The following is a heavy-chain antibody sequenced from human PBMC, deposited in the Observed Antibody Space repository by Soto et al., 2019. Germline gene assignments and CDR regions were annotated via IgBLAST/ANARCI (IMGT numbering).Heavy chain of an antibody. CDR2: ISGTGGSS. Sequence: GESLKISCAASGFTFSSYSMNWVRQAPGKGLEWVSSISGTGGSSFYADSVKGRFTISRDNSKNTVYLQMNSLRAEDTAVYYCAKKGGRGWSHHDYWGLGTLLTVSS. CDR3: AKKGGRGWSHHDY. J-gene: IGHJ4*02. CDR1: GFTFSSYS. V-gene: IGHV3-23*01. D-gene: IGHD5-12*01.